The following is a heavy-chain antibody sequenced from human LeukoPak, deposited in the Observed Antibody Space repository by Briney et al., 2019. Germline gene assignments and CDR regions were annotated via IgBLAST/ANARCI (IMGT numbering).Heavy chain of an antibody. J-gene: IGHJ5*02. CDR1: GGSLTSSNQY. CDR2: IYYSGRT. V-gene: IGHV4-39*01. CDR3: ARHAYIVVVPAAITGTFDP. D-gene: IGHD2-2*02. Sequence: SETLSLTCSVVGGSLTSSNQYWGWIRQPPGKGLEWIGSIYYSGRTYYNPSLKSRVTISVDTSKNQFSLKLSSVTAADTAVYYCARHAYIVVVPAAITGTFDPWGQGTLVTVSS.